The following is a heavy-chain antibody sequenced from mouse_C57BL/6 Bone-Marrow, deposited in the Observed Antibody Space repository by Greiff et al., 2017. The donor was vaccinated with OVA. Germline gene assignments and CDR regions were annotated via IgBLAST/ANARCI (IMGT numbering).Heavy chain of an antibody. CDR3: ARRTIAGSPFDY. J-gene: IGHJ2*01. CDR1: GYAFTNYL. CDR2: INPGSGGT. V-gene: IGHV1-54*01. Sequence: QVQLQQSGAELVRPGTSVKVSCKASGYAFTNYLIEWVKQRPGQGLEWIGVINPGSGGTNYNEKFKGKATLTADKSSSTAYMQLSSLTSEDSAVYFCARRTIAGSPFDYWGQGTTLTVSS. D-gene: IGHD2-12*01.